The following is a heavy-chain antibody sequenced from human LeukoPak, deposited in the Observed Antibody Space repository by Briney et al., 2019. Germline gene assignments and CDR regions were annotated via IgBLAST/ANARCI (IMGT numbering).Heavy chain of an antibody. CDR1: GGSISSYY. D-gene: IGHD2-2*01. CDR2: IYYSGST. J-gene: IGHJ5*02. CDR3: ARAEGYCSSTSCSNWFDP. V-gene: IGHV4-59*01. Sequence: PSESLSLTCTVSGGSISSYYWSWIRQPPGKGLGWIGYIYYSGSTNYNPSLKSRVTISVDTSKNQFSLKLSSVTAADTAVYYCARAEGYCSSTSCSNWFDPWGQGTLVTVSS.